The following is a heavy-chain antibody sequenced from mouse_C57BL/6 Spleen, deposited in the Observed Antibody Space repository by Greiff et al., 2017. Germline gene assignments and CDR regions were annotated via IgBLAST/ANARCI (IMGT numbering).Heavy chain of an antibody. J-gene: IGHJ1*03. D-gene: IGHD2-10*01. CDR3: AREGLPPTRYFDV. CDR1: GFTFSSYT. V-gene: IGHV5-9*01. CDR2: ISGGGGNT. Sequence: EVKVEESGGGLVKPGGSLKLSCAASGFTFSSYTMSWVRQTPEKRLEWVATISGGGGNTYYPDSVKGRFTISRDNVKNTLYLQMSSLRSEDTALYYCAREGLPPTRYFDVWGTGTTVTVSS.